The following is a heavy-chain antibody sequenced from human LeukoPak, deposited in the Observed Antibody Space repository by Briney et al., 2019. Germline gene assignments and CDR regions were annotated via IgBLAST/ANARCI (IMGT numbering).Heavy chain of an antibody. Sequence: GGSLRLSCAASGFTFSGSAMHWVRQASGKGLEWVGRIRSKANSYATAYAASVKGRFTISRDDSKNTAYLQMHSLKTEDTAVYYCTSRIVVHLDYWGQGTLVTVSS. CDR1: GFTFSGSA. D-gene: IGHD3-22*01. CDR3: TSRIVVHLDY. CDR2: IRSKANSYAT. J-gene: IGHJ4*02. V-gene: IGHV3-73*01.